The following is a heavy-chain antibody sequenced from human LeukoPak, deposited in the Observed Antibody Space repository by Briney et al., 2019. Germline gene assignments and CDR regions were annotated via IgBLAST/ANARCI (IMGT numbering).Heavy chain of an antibody. V-gene: IGHV3-48*03. Sequence: EPGGSLRLSCAASGFTFSSYEMNWVRQAPGKGLEWVSYISSSGSTIYYADSVKGRFTISRDNAKNSLYLHMNSLRAEDTAVYCARDYGGSSPFDYWGQGTLVTVSS. J-gene: IGHJ4*02. CDR3: ARDYGGSSPFDY. CDR1: GFTFSSYE. D-gene: IGHD4-23*01. CDR2: ISSSGSTI.